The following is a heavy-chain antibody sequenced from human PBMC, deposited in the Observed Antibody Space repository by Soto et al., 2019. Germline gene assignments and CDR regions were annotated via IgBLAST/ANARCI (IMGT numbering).Heavy chain of an antibody. CDR1: VGSISISSYC. V-gene: IGHV4-39*01. D-gene: IGHD3-3*01. J-gene: IGHJ6*01. CDR3: TNGAPDYDFWSGSPYYYYGMDV. CDR2: IYYSGST. Sequence: PSETLSLTCTFSVGSISISSYCWGWIRQPPGKGLASIGSIYYSGSTYYNPSLKSRVTISVDTSKNQFSLKLSSVTAADTAVYYCTNGAPDYDFWSGSPYYYYGMDVWGQGTTVTVSS.